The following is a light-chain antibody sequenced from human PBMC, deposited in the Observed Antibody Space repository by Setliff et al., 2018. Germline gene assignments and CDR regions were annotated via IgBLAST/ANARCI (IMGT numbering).Light chain of an antibody. J-gene: IGKJ1*01. CDR1: QSVSSNF. CDR2: GAS. CDR3: QQYGSSPWT. V-gene: IGKV3-20*01. Sequence: SPGTVSLSPGERGTLSCRASQSVSSNFLAWYQQKPGQAPRLLIYGASSRATGIPDRFSGSGSGTDFTLTISRLEPEDFAVYYCQQYGSSPWTFGQGTKVDIK.